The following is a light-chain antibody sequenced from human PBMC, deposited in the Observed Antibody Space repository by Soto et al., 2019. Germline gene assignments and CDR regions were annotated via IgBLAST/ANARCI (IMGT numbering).Light chain of an antibody. CDR2: WAS. J-gene: IGKJ1*01. CDR3: QQYYTTLVT. Sequence: DFVMTQSPDSLAVSLGERATINCKSSQSVLYSSNNKNYLAWYQQKPGQPPKLLIYWASTRESGVPDRFSGSGSGTDFTLTISSLQAEDVAVYYCQQYYTTLVTFGQGTKVEIK. CDR1: QSVLYSSNNKNY. V-gene: IGKV4-1*01.